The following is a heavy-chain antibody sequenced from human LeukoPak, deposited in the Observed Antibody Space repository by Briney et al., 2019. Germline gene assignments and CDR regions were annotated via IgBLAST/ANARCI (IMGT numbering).Heavy chain of an antibody. V-gene: IGHV1-8*01. Sequence: ASVTVSCKASGYTFTSYDINWVRPPTGQGLEWMGWMNPNSGNTGYAQKFQGRVTMTRNTSISTAYMELSSLRSEDAAVYYCARVRQDDFDYWGQGTLVAVSS. CDR1: GYTFTSYD. J-gene: IGHJ4*02. CDR2: MNPNSGNT. CDR3: ARVRQDDFDY. D-gene: IGHD1-1*01.